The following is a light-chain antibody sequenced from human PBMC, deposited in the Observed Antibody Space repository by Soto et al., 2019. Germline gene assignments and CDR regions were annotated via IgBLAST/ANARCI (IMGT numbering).Light chain of an antibody. CDR1: QSVSSN. J-gene: IGKJ2*02. CDR2: DTY. CDR3: QQRGKWPST. V-gene: IGKV3-11*01. Sequence: EIVMTQSPATLSVSPGERATLSCRASQSVSSNLAWYQQKPGQAPRLLIYDTYTRATGVGARFTGSGSATDFCLTITSLEPEDFAVYFCQQRGKWPSTFGPGTKVDIK.